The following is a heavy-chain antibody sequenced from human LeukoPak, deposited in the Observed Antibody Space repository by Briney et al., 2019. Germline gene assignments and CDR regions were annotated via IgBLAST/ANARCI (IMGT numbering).Heavy chain of an antibody. CDR2: LSHAGNT. J-gene: IGHJ4*02. CDR3: ARHNAPRRVGFDF. V-gene: IGHV4-39*01. CDR1: GGSISSGGYY. D-gene: IGHD2-2*01. Sequence: SQTLSLTCTVSGGSISSGGYYWSWIRQPPGKGLEWVACLSHAGNTWYNPSLASRLSISVDTSKNQFSLKFSSVTAADTALYWCARHNAPRRVGFDFWGQGILVTVSS.